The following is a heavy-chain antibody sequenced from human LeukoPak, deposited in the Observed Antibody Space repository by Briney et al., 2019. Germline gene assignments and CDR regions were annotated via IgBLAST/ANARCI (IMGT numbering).Heavy chain of an antibody. CDR3: ARATVVVTINWFDP. CDR1: GFTFSSYA. CDR2: ISGSGGGT. D-gene: IGHD3-22*01. J-gene: IGHJ5*02. V-gene: IGHV3-23*01. Sequence: GGSLRLSCAASGFTFSSYAMNWVRQAPGKGLEWVSAISGSGGGTYYADSVKGRFTISRDNSKNTLYLQMNSLRTEDTAVYYCARATVVVTINWFDPWGQGTLVTVSS.